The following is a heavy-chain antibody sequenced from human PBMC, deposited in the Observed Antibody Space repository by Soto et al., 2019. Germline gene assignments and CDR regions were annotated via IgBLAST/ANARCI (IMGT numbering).Heavy chain of an antibody. D-gene: IGHD3-3*01. CDR2: INPNSGGT. J-gene: IGHJ6*02. CDR1: GYTFTGYY. CDR3: ARNPPELPFLEWVRRDYYYGMDV. V-gene: IGHV1-2*02. Sequence: ASVKVSCKASGYTFTGYYMHWVRQAPGQGXEWMGWINPNSGGTNYAQKFQGRVTMTRDTSISTAYMELSRLRSDDTAVYYCARNPPELPFLEWVRRDYYYGMDVWGQGTTVTVSS.